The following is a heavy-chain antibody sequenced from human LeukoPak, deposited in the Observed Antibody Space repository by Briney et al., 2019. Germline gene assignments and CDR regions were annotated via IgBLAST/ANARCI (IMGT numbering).Heavy chain of an antibody. J-gene: IGHJ4*02. Sequence: PSETLSLTCTVSGGSISSGDYYWSWLRQPPGKGLEWIGYIYYSGSTYYNPSLKSRVTISVDTSKNQFSLKLSSVTAADTAVYYCARDGSSWSFSFDYWGQGTLVTVSS. V-gene: IGHV4-30-4*01. CDR2: IYYSGST. D-gene: IGHD6-13*01. CDR3: ARDGSSWSFSFDY. CDR1: GGSISSGDYY.